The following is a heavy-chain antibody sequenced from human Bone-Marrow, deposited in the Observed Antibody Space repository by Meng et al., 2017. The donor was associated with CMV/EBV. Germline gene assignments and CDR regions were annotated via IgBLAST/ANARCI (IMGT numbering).Heavy chain of an antibody. CDR1: GFTFSSYW. J-gene: IGHJ6*02. CDR3: AKPFGVARLTNYGMDV. CDR2: IRYDGSNK. D-gene: IGHD3-3*01. Sequence: GESLKISCAASGFTFSSYWMHWVRQAPGKGLEWVAFIRYDGSNKYYADSVKGRFTISRDNSKNTLYLQMNSLRAEDTAVYYCAKPFGVARLTNYGMDVWGQGTTVTVSS. V-gene: IGHV3-30*02.